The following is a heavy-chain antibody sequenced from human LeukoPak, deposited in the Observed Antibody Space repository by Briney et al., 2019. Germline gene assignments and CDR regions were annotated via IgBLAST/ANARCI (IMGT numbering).Heavy chain of an antibody. V-gene: IGHV4-4*02. Sequence: SGTLSLTCAVSGGSIISSNWWSWVRQPPGKGLEWIGYIYYSGSTYYNPSLKSRVTISVDTSKNQFSLKLSSVTAADTAVYYSARDKQQLGGFDYWGQGTLVTVSS. CDR1: GGSIISSNW. CDR3: ARDKQQLGGFDY. J-gene: IGHJ4*02. D-gene: IGHD6-13*01. CDR2: IYYSGST.